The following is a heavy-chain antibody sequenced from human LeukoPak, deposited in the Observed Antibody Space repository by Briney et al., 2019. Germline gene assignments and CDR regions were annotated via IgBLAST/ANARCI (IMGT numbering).Heavy chain of an antibody. D-gene: IGHD3-16*01. CDR3: ARDHMGEYYFDY. CDR2: IYYSGST. CDR1: GGSISSYY. V-gene: IGHV4-59*01. J-gene: IGHJ4*02. Sequence: PSETLSLTCTVSGGSISSYYWSWIRQPPGKGLEWIGYIYYSGSTDYSPSLKSRVTISVDTSKNQFSLKLSSVTAADTAVYYCARDHMGEYYFDYWGQGTLVTVSS.